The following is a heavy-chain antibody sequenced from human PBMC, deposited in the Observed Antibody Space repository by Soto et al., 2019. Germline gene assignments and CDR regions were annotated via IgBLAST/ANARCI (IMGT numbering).Heavy chain of an antibody. CDR3: ARTESSSWSFFYYGMDV. J-gene: IGHJ6*02. D-gene: IGHD6-13*01. CDR1: GGSISSYY. Sequence: PSETLSLTCTVSGGSISSYYWSWIRQPPGKGLEWIGYIYYSGSTNYNPSLKSRATMSMDKSNNQFSLRLRSVTAADTAVYYCARTESSSWSFFYYGMDVWGQGTTVTVSS. CDR2: IYYSGST. V-gene: IGHV4-59*01.